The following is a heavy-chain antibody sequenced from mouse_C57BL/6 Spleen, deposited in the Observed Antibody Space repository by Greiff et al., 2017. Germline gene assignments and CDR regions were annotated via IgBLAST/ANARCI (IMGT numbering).Heavy chain of an antibody. Sequence: EVQLVESGGGLVKPGGSLKLSCAASGFTFSSYAMSWVRQTPEKRLEWVATISDGGSYTYYPDNVKGRFTISRDNAKNNLYLQMSHLKSEDTAMYYCARDEEGRGFAYWGQGTLVTVSA. D-gene: IGHD3-3*01. J-gene: IGHJ3*01. CDR2: ISDGGSYT. V-gene: IGHV5-4*01. CDR1: GFTFSSYA. CDR3: ARDEEGRGFAY.